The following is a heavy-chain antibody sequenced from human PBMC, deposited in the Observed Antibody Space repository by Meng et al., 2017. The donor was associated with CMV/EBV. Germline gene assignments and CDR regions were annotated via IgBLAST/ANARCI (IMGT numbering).Heavy chain of an antibody. D-gene: IGHD1-26*01. CDR3: ARGEGHSGSYYFYFDY. J-gene: IGHJ4*02. CDR1: GGSISSYY. CDR2: IYYSGST. V-gene: IGHV4-59*01. Sequence: SETLSLTCTVSGGSISSYYWSWIRQPPGKGLEWIGYIYYSGSTNYNPSLKSRVTISVDTSKNQFSLKLSSVTAADMAVYYCARGEGHSGSYYFYFDYWGQGTLVTVSS.